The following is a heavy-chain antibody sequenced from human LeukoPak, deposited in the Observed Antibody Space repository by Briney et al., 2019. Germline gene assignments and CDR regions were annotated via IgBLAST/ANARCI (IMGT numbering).Heavy chain of an antibody. CDR2: TYYRSKWYN. V-gene: IGHV6-1*01. Sequence: SQTLSLTCAISGDSVSRNSVSWNWIRHSPSRGLEWLGRTYYRSKWYNDYAVSVESRVTINPDTSKSQFSLQLSSVTPEDTAVYYCARSRGYNYGADFWGQGTLVTVSS. J-gene: IGHJ4*02. CDR1: GDSVSRNSVS. D-gene: IGHD5-18*01. CDR3: ARSRGYNYGADF.